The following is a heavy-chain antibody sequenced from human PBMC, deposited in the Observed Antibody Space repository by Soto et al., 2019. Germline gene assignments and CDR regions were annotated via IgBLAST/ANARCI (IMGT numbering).Heavy chain of an antibody. CDR1: GGSISSHNW. V-gene: IGHV4-4*02. CDR3: ARTGETNTYYYDYMDV. Sequence: QVQLQESGPGLVKPSGILSLTCAVTGGSISSHNWWTWVRQPPGKGLEWIGEMHHSGNTNYNPSLKSRVAISVDKSKYQFSLKLSAVTAADTAVYYCARTGETNTYYYDYMDVGGKGTTVIVSS. D-gene: IGHD7-27*01. J-gene: IGHJ6*03. CDR2: MHHSGNT.